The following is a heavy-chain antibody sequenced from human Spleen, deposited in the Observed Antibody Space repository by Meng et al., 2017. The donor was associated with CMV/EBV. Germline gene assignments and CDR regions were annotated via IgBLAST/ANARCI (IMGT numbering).Heavy chain of an antibody. CDR1: GGSISSYY. CDR3: AREDYYGSGDRAV. Sequence: GHLPASGHGLVKPSTSLSLTCTFSGGSISSYYWSWIRQPAGKGLEWIGRIYTSGSTNHNPSLKSRVTMSVDTSKNQFSLKLSSVTAADTAVYYCAREDYYGSGDRAVWGKGTTVTVSS. J-gene: IGHJ6*04. CDR2: IYTSGST. V-gene: IGHV4-4*07. D-gene: IGHD3-10*01.